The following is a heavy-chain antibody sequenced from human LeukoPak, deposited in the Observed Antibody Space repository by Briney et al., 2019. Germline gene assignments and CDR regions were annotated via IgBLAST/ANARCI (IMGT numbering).Heavy chain of an antibody. CDR1: GYTFAGYY. CDR2: INPNSGGT. Sequence: ASVKVSCKASGYTFAGYYMHWVRQAPGQGLEWMGWINPNSGGTNYAQKFQGRVTMTRDTSISTAYMELSRLRSDDTAVYYCARAPPITRGPFDPWGQGTLVTVSS. CDR3: ARAPPITRGPFDP. V-gene: IGHV1-2*02. J-gene: IGHJ5*02. D-gene: IGHD3-10*01.